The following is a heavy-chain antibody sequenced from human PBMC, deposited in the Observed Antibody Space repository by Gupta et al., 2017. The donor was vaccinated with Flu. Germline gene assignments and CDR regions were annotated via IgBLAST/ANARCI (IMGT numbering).Heavy chain of an antibody. CDR2: MSYEQVNI. Sequence: GFTFSAYGMHWVRQAPGKGLQWVAVMSYEQVNIYDGESVKGRFTISRDNYKSTLYLQMNSLRLEDTAIYYCARVPDYGGGSPAIDYWGQGTLVTVSS. CDR1: GFTFSAYG. V-gene: IGHV3-30*19. D-gene: IGHD4-17*01. J-gene: IGHJ4*02. CDR3: ARVPDYGGGSPAIDY.